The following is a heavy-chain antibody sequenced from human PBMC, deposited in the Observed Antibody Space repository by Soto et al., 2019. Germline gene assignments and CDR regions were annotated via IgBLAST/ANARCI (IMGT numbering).Heavy chain of an antibody. D-gene: IGHD2-15*01. CDR3: ASGVVAATPLHYYYGMDV. CDR1: GYTFTSYG. Sequence: QVQLVQSGAEVKKPGASVKVSCKASGYTFTSYGISWVRQAPGQGLEWMGWISAYNGNTNYAQKLQGRVTMTTDTSTSTAYMELRSLGSDDTAVYYCASGVVAATPLHYYYGMDVWGQGTTVTVSS. V-gene: IGHV1-18*01. CDR2: ISAYNGNT. J-gene: IGHJ6*02.